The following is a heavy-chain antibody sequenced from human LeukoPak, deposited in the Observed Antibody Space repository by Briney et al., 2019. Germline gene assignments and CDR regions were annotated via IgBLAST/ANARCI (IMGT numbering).Heavy chain of an antibody. CDR2: IWYDGSNK. CDR1: GFTFSSYG. V-gene: IGHV3-33*01. J-gene: IGHJ4*02. CDR3: ARAPGNGYYDFWSGYSDVKYYFDY. D-gene: IGHD3-3*01. Sequence: GGSLRLSCAASGFTFSSYGMHWVRQAPGKGLEWVAVIWYDGSNKYYADSVKGRFTISRDNSKNTLYLRMNSLRAEDTAVYYCARAPGNGYYDFWSGYSDVKYYFDYWGQGTLVTVSS.